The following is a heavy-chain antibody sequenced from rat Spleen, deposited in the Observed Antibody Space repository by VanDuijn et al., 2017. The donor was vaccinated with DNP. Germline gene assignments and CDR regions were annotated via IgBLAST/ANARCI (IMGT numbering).Heavy chain of an antibody. V-gene: IGHV4-2*01. Sequence: EVKLVESGGGLVQPGRSLKLSCVASGFNFNDYWMGWVRQAPGKGLEWIGEINKDSSTIKYTPSLKYKFTISRDNAQNTLYLQMSKLGSEDTAIYYCARRTTAFDYWGQGVMVTVSS. J-gene: IGHJ2*01. CDR2: INKDSSTI. D-gene: IGHD1-1*01. CDR1: GFNFNDYW. CDR3: ARRTTAFDY.